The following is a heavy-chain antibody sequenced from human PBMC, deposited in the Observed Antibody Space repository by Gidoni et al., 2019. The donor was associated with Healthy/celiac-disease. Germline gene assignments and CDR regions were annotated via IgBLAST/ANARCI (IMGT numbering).Heavy chain of an antibody. V-gene: IGHV4-30-4*01. CDR1: GGSLSSGDYY. J-gene: IGHJ6*02. D-gene: IGHD3-9*01. CDR2: IYYSGST. CDR3: ARLDILTGSPEDYYGMDV. Sequence: QVQLQESGPGLVKPSQTLSLTCTVSGGSLSSGDYYWSWIRQPPGKGLEWIGYIYYSGSTYYNPSLKSRVTISVDTSKNQFSLKLSSVTAADTAVYYCARLDILTGSPEDYYGMDVWGQGTTVTVSS.